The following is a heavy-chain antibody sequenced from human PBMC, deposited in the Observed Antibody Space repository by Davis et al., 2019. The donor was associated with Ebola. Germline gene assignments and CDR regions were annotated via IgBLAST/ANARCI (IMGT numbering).Heavy chain of an antibody. V-gene: IGHV3-66*01. D-gene: IGHD3-22*01. CDR3: AREWGDSSGYYMGDY. CDR1: GFTVSSNY. J-gene: IGHJ4*02. CDR2: IYSGGST. Sequence: GESLKISCAASGFTVSSNYMSWVRQAPGKGLEWVSVIYSGGSTYYADSVKGRFTISRDNSKNTLYLQMNSLRAEDTAVYYCAREWGDSSGYYMGDYWGQGTLVTVSS.